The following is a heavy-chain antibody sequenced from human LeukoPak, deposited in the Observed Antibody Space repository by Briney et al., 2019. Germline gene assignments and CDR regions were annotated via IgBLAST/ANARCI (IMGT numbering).Heavy chain of an antibody. CDR2: ISTSGSTT. CDR3: ASDRPVVVAIKRFWYFDL. V-gene: IGHV3-48*03. Sequence: GGSLRLSCAASGFTFSRYEMNWVRQAPGKGLEWVSYISTSGSTTYYADSVKGRFTISRDNAKNSLYLQMNSLRAEDTAVYYCASDRPVVVAIKRFWYFDLRGRGTLVTVSS. J-gene: IGHJ2*01. D-gene: IGHD2-2*01. CDR1: GFTFSRYE.